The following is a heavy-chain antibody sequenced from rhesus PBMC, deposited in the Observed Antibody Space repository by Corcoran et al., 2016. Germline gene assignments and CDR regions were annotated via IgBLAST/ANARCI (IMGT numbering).Heavy chain of an antibody. CDR2: FIYTCGST. J-gene: IGHJ4*01. D-gene: IGHD5-42*01. CDR1: GFSFSDYY. V-gene: IGHV3S18*01. Sequence: EVQLVESGGGLAKPGGSLRLSCAASGFSFSDYYMYWVRQAPGKGLEWVSGFIYTCGSTYYADSVTGRFTISRENAKNTLYLQMDSLRAEDTAVYYCARVRGYSGYGFFDYWGQGVLVTVSS. CDR3: ARVRGYSGYGFFDY.